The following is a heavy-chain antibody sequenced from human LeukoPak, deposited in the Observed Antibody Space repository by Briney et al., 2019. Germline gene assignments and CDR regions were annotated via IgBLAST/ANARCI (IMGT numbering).Heavy chain of an antibody. CDR2: IIPIFGTA. CDR3: ARLRITIFRVALTPDNWFDP. D-gene: IGHD3-3*01. CDR1: GGTFSSYA. V-gene: IGHV1-69*01. Sequence: SVKVSCKASGGTFSSYAISWVRQAPGQGLEWMGGIIPIFGTANYAQKFQGRVTITADESTSTAYMELSSLRSEDTAVYYCARLRITIFRVALTPDNWFDPWGQGTLVTVSS. J-gene: IGHJ5*02.